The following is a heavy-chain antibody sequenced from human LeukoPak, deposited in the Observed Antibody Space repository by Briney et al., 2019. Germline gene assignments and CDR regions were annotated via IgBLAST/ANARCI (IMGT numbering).Heavy chain of an antibody. V-gene: IGHV7-4-1*02. CDR3: ARDPFLNKACYYGSGSRPNWFDP. D-gene: IGHD3-10*01. J-gene: IGHJ5*02. Sequence: ASVKVSCKASGYTFTSYAMNWVRQAPGQGLEWMGWINTNTGNPTYAQGFTGRFVFSLDTSVSTAYLQISSLKAEDTAVYYCARDPFLNKACYYGSGSRPNWFDPWGQGTLVTVSS. CDR1: GYTFTSYA. CDR2: INTNTGNP.